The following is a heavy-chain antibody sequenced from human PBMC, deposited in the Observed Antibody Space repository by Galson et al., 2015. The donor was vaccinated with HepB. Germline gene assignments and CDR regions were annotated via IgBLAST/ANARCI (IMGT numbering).Heavy chain of an antibody. V-gene: IGHV1-3*01. Sequence: SVKVSCKASGYTFTSYAMRWVRQAPGQRLEWMGWINAGNGNTKYSQKFQGRVTITRDTSASTAYMELSSLRSEDTAVYYCARDRGCSSTSCQIRGLFDYWGQGTLVTVSS. D-gene: IGHD2-2*01. CDR1: GYTFTSYA. J-gene: IGHJ4*02. CDR2: INAGNGNT. CDR3: ARDRGCSSTSCQIRGLFDY.